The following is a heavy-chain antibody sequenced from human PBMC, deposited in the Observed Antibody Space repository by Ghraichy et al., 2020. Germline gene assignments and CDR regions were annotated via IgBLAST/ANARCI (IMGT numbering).Heavy chain of an antibody. CDR1: GFTFSSYA. Sequence: GGSLRLSCAASGFTFSSYAMSWVRQAPGKGLEWVSAISGSGGSTYYAESVKGRFTISRDNSKNTLYLQMNSLRAEDTAVYYCAKFDFWSGYYYFDYWGQGTLVTVSS. CDR3: AKFDFWSGYYYFDY. V-gene: IGHV3-23*01. CDR2: ISGSGGST. D-gene: IGHD3-3*01. J-gene: IGHJ4*02.